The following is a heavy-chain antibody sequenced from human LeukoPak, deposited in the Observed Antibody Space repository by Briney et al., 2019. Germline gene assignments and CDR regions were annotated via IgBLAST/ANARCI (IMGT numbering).Heavy chain of an antibody. Sequence: SETLSLTCTVSGGSISSSSYYWGWIRQPPGKGLEWIGSIYYSRSTYYNPSLKSRVTISVDTSKNQFSLKLSSVTAADTAVYYCARVLTGPDYWGQGTLVTVSS. D-gene: IGHD3-9*01. V-gene: IGHV4-39*07. J-gene: IGHJ4*02. CDR3: ARVLTGPDY. CDR2: IYYSRST. CDR1: GGSISSSSYY.